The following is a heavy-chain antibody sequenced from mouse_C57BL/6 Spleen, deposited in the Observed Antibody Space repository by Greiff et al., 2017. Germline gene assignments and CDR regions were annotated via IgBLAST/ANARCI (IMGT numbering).Heavy chain of an antibody. CDR1: GFTFSDYY. CDR3: ARCPLYAGSYSVYFDE. J-gene: IGHJ2*01. D-gene: IGHD1-1*01. V-gene: IGHV5-16*01. Sequence: DVQLVQSEGGLVQPGSSMKLSCTASGFTFSDYYMAWVRQVPEKGLEWVANINYDGSSTYYLYSLKGRSTISRDNAKSNLYLQISSLTSEDTATYYCARCPLYAGSYSVYFDEWGQGTTLTVSS. CDR2: INYDGSST.